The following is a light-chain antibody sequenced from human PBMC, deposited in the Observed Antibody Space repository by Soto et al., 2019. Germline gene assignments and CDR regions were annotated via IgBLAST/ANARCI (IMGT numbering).Light chain of an antibody. CDR2: EVK. J-gene: IGLJ1*01. CDR3: SSYTTSSTYV. CDR1: SSDVAFYNR. Sequence: QSALTQPPSVSGSPGQSVTISCSGTSSDVAFYNRVSWYQQPPDTAPKLIIYEVKSRPSGVPDRFSGSKSGNTASLTISGLQAEDEADYYCSSYTTSSTYVFGTGTKLTVL. V-gene: IGLV2-18*02.